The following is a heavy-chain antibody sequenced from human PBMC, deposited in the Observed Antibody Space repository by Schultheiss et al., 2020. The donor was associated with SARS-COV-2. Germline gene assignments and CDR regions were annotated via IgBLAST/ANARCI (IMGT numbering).Heavy chain of an antibody. V-gene: IGHV3-23*01. CDR2: ISGSGGST. CDR3: AIRLWMGPPVY. J-gene: IGHJ4*02. CDR1: GFTFSDYY. Sequence: GGSLRLSCAASGFTFSDYYMSWVRQAPGKGLEWVSAISGSGGSTYYADSVKGRFTISRDNSKNTLYLQMNSLRAEDTAVYYCAIRLWMGPPVYWGQGTLVTVAS. D-gene: IGHD5-12*01.